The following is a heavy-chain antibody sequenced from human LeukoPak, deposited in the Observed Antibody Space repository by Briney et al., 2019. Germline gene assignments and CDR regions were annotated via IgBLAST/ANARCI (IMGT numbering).Heavy chain of an antibody. V-gene: IGHV1-2*02. D-gene: IGHD3-3*01. J-gene: IGHJ5*02. Sequence: ASVKVSCKASGYTFTGYYMHWVRQAPAQGLEWMGWINPNSGGTNYAQKFQGRVTMTRDTSISTAYMELSRLRSDDTAVYYCARQPYYDFWSGYFSDSWFDPWGQGTLVTVSS. CDR1: GYTFTGYY. CDR3: ARQPYYDFWSGYFSDSWFDP. CDR2: INPNSGGT.